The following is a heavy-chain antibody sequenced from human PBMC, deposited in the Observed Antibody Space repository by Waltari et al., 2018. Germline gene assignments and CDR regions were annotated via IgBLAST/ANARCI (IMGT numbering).Heavy chain of an antibody. CDR3: ARHDYGGY. Sequence: EVHLVESGGGLVQPGGSLGLSCAASGFTVSSDFMSWVRQAPGKGLEWVSVIQSDGTTYSADSVKGRFTVSRDTSKNTVDLQMNSLRDEDTAVYYCARHDYGGYWGQGTLVTVSS. J-gene: IGHJ4*02. V-gene: IGHV3-66*04. CDR2: IQSDGTT. CDR1: GFTVSSDF. D-gene: IGHD4-17*01.